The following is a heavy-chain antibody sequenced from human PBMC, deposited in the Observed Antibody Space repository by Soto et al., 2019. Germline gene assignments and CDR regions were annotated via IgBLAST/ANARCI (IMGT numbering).Heavy chain of an antibody. V-gene: IGHV5-51*01. J-gene: IGHJ4*02. D-gene: IGHD3-22*01. CDR2: IYPGDSDT. Sequence: GESLKIACKGSVYSFTSYWIGWVRQMPGKGLEWMGIIYPGDSDTRYSPSFQGQVTISADKSISTAYLQWSSLKASDTAMYYCARHLRRRYYYDSSGFPSAFDYWGQGTLVTVSS. CDR1: VYSFTSYW. CDR3: ARHLRRRYYYDSSGFPSAFDY.